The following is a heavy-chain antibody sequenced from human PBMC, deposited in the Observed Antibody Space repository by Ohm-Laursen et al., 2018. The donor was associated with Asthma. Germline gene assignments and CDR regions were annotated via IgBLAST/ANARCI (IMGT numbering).Heavy chain of an antibody. CDR1: GFTFSSFY. D-gene: IGHD3-3*01. CDR3: ARDGSEEYYDFWSGYYFDY. J-gene: IGHJ4*02. Sequence: SLRLSCAASGFTFSSFYINWVRRAPGQGLEWVSFIGGSGSNRQYAESVTGRFTISRDNAKNSLYLQMNSLRAEDTAVYYCARDGSEEYYDFWSGYYFDYWGRGTLVTVSS. CDR2: IGGSGSNR. V-gene: IGHV3-48*03.